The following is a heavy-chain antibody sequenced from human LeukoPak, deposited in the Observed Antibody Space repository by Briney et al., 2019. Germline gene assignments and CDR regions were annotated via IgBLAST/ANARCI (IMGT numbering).Heavy chain of an antibody. J-gene: IGHJ4*02. CDR2: IYYSGST. CDR1: GGSISSYY. V-gene: IGHV4-59*01. CDR3: ARVWVDGFRTSPYYDY. Sequence: KPSETLSLTCTVSGGSISSYYWSWIRQPPGKGLEWIGYIYYSGSTNYNPSLKSRVTISVDTSKNQFSLKLSSVTAADTAVYYCARVWVDGFRTSPYYDYCGQETLVTVSS. D-gene: IGHD1-14*01.